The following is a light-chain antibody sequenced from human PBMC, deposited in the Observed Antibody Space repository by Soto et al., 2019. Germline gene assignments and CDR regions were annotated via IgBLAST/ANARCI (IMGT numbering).Light chain of an antibody. CDR3: QQGSSWPFT. J-gene: IGKJ4*01. CDR2: GAS. V-gene: IGKV1-39*01. CDR1: QSISSF. Sequence: DIQMTQSPSSLSASVGDRVTVTCRASQSISSFLNWYQQKPGKAPQLLIYGASSLQSGVPARFSGSGSGTDFALTITSLQPEDFATYYCQQGSSWPFTFGGGTKVDNK.